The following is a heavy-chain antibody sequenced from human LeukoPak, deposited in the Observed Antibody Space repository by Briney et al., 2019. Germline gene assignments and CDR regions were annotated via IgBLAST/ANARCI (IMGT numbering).Heavy chain of an antibody. Sequence: PGGSLRLSCAASGFTFTTYAMTWVRQAPGKGLEWVSAVSGSGGSTYYADSVKGRFTISRDNSKNTLYLQMNSLRAEDTAVYYCAKDVRSGGYFDYWGQGTLVTVSS. V-gene: IGHV3-23*01. J-gene: IGHJ4*02. CDR3: AKDVRSGGYFDY. D-gene: IGHD3-10*01. CDR2: VSGSGGST. CDR1: GFTFTTYA.